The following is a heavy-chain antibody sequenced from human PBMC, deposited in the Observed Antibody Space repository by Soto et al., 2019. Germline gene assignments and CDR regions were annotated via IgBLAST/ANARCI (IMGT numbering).Heavy chain of an antibody. V-gene: IGHV3-66*01. CDR1: GFTVSSND. CDR3: AKGRAGYCDC. CDR2: IYSGGST. Sequence: EVELVESGGGLVQPGGSLRLSCADSGFTVSSNDMSWVRQAPGKGLELVSDIYSGGSTYYAASVKGRFTISRDNSKNTRYLQMNILRAEDTAVYYCAKGRAGYCDCWGQGTLVTVSS. J-gene: IGHJ4*02.